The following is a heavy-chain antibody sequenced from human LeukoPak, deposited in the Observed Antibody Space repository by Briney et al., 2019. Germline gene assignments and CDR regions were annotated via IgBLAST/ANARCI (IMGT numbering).Heavy chain of an antibody. V-gene: IGHV1-69*01. D-gene: IGHD1-1*01. CDR3: AREVGRPRYYYYYYGMDV. CDR1: GGTFSSYA. CDR2: IIPIFGTA. Sequence: EASVKVSCKASGGTFSSYAISWVRQAPGQGLEWMGGIIPIFGTANYAQKFQGRVTITADEPTSTAYMELSSLRSEDTAVHYCAREVGRPRYYYYYYGMDVWGQGTTVTVSS. J-gene: IGHJ6*02.